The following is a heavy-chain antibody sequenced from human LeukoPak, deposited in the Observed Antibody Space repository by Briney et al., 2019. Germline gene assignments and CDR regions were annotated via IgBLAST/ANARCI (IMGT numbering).Heavy chain of an antibody. J-gene: IGHJ6*02. Sequence: GGSLRHSCAASDFTFSSYGMHRVRQAPGKGMEWVAVISYDGSNKYYPDYVKGQFTISRDNSKNTLYLQMNSLRAEDTAVYYCAKWGYCSGGSCYRHYYYGMDVWGQGTTVTVSS. V-gene: IGHV3-30*18. CDR1: DFTFSSYG. CDR2: ISYDGSNK. CDR3: AKWGYCSGGSCYRHYYYGMDV. D-gene: IGHD2-15*01.